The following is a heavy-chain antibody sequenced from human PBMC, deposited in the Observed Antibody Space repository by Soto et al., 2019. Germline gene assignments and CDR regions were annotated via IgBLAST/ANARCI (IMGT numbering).Heavy chain of an antibody. Sequence: QVYLVQSGAEVKKPGSSVKVSCKALRGTFTNYAFSWVRQAPGQALEWMGGIMPFFGSGNYAQKFQGRINITADESTSSVYLELTSLRSEDTAVYYCARDRAGYYSHFVYWGHGTLVTVSS. CDR1: RGTFTNYA. V-gene: IGHV1-69*01. J-gene: IGHJ4*01. CDR3: ARDRAGYYSHFVY. D-gene: IGHD3-22*01. CDR2: IMPFFGSG.